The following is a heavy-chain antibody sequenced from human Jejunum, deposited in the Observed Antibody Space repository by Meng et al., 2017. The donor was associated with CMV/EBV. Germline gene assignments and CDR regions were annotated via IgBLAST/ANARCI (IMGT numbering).Heavy chain of an antibody. Sequence: LCWAAAGITFKSCGMDWVRQAPGKGLEWVAVIWHDGSTKYYGDSMKGRFTVSRDNSKSTLYLQMDTLRVDDTAVYYCVRLTSSWGFDYWGPGTLVTVSS. CDR2: IWHDGSTK. CDR3: VRLTSSWGFDY. CDR1: GITFKSCG. D-gene: IGHD6-13*01. J-gene: IGHJ4*02. V-gene: IGHV3-33*01.